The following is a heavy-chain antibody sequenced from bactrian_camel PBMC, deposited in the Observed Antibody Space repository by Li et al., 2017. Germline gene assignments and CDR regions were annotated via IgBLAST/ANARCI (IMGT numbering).Heavy chain of an antibody. CDR1: AYTPANVR. D-gene: IGHD5*01. CDR2: IDSDGET. CDR3: AARQPCRVWLGYEDPGEYNI. V-gene: IGHV3S63*01. J-gene: IGHJ4*01. Sequence: VQLVESGGGSVQAGGSLRLSCAFDAYTPANVRMAWFRQAPGKEREGVASIDSDGETTYADSVKGRFTISRDNAKNSVYLQMNSLKLEDTAMYYCAARQPCRVWLGYEDPGEYNIWGQGTQVTVS.